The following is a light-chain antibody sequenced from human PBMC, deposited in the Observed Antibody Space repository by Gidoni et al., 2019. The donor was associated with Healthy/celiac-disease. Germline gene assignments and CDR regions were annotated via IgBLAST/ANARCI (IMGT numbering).Light chain of an antibody. Sequence: EIEMTQSPATLSVSPGERATLSGRASQSVSSNLAWYQQKPGQAPRLLIYGESTRATGIPARFSGSGSGTEFTLTISSLQSEDFAVYYCQQYNNWRRTFGQGTKVEIK. V-gene: IGKV3-15*01. CDR1: QSVSSN. J-gene: IGKJ1*01. CDR3: QQYNNWRRT. CDR2: GES.